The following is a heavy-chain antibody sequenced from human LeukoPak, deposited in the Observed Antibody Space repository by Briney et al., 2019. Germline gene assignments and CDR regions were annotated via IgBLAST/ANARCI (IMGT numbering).Heavy chain of an antibody. CDR2: ISSGGSTI. D-gene: IGHD5-24*01. V-gene: IGHV3-48*03. Sequence: GRSLRLSCAASGFTFSSYAMHWVRQAPGKGLEWISYISSGGSTIYYADSVKGRFTISRDNAKNSLYLQMNSLRAEDTAVYYCASQLGYWGQGTLVTVSS. CDR1: GFTFSSYA. J-gene: IGHJ4*02. CDR3: ASQLGY.